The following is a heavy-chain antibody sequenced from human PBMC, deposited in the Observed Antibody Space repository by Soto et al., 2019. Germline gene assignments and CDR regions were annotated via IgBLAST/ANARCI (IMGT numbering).Heavy chain of an antibody. D-gene: IGHD6-13*01. V-gene: IGHV1-69*13. Sequence: ASVKVSCKASGGTFSSYAISWVRQAPGQGLEGMGGIIPIFGTANYAQKFQGRVTITADESTSTADMELSSLRSEDTAVYYGARAALGGNPDSSSSWYWFDPWGQGTLVTVSS. J-gene: IGHJ5*02. CDR1: GGTFSSYA. CDR3: ARAALGGNPDSSSSWYWFDP. CDR2: IIPIFGTA.